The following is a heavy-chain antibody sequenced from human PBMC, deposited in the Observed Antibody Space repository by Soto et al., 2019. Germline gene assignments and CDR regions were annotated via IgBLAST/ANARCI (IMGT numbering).Heavy chain of an antibody. Sequence: QVHLVQSGAEVKKPGASVKVSCKASGYTFTTYGFSCVRQAPGQGLEWMGWISTYTGNTNYAPKLQGRVTMTTDTSTSTAYMELRSLRSDDTAVYYCARDLGLELPIHMDVWGQGTTVTV. CDR1: GYTFTTYG. D-gene: IGHD1-7*01. V-gene: IGHV1-18*01. CDR3: ARDLGLELPIHMDV. J-gene: IGHJ6*02. CDR2: ISTYTGNT.